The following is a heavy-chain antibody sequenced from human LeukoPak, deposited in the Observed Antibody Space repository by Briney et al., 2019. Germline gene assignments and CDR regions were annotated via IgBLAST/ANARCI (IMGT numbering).Heavy chain of an antibody. Sequence: GGSLRLSCAASGFTFSSYAMSWVRQAPGKGLEWVPAISGSGGSTYYADSVKGRFTISRDNSKNTLYLQMNSLRAEDTAVYYCAKDPDDIVVVVAATGYFDYWGQGTLVTVSS. CDR2: ISGSGGST. CDR1: GFTFSSYA. V-gene: IGHV3-23*01. J-gene: IGHJ4*02. CDR3: AKDPDDIVVVVAATGYFDY. D-gene: IGHD2-15*01.